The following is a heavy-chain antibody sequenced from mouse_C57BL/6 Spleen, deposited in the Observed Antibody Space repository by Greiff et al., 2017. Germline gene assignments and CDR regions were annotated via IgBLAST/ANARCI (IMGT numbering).Heavy chain of an antibody. CDR1: GYSITSGYY. J-gene: IGHJ2*01. D-gene: IGHD4-1*01. V-gene: IGHV3-6*01. CDR3: ARRGNWDVFDY. CDR2: ISYDGSN. Sequence: VQLQQSGPGLVKPSQSLSLTCSVTGYSITSGYYWNWIRQFPGNKLEWMGYISYDGSNNYNPSLKNRISITRDTSKNQFFLKLNSVTTEDTATYYCARRGNWDVFDYWGQGTTLTVSS.